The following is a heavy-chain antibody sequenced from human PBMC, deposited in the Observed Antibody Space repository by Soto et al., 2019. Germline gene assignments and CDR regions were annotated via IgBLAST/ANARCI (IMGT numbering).Heavy chain of an antibody. CDR3: AREGRNCISTSCYAYYYYYGMDV. Sequence: QVQLVESGGGVVQPGRSLRLSCAASGFTFSSYAMHWVRQAPGKGLEWVAVISYDGSNKYYADSVKGRFTISRDNSKNTLYLQMNSLRAEDTAVYYCAREGRNCISTSCYAYYYYYGMDVWGQGTTVTVSS. J-gene: IGHJ6*02. CDR1: GFTFSSYA. V-gene: IGHV3-30-3*01. CDR2: ISYDGSNK. D-gene: IGHD2-2*01.